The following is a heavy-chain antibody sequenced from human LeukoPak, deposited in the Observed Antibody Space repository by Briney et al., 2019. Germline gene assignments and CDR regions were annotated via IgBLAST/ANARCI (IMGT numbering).Heavy chain of an antibody. V-gene: IGHV4-31*03. J-gene: IGHJ6*02. Sequence: ASETLSLTCTVSGGSITSGGYYWSWIRQHPGKGLEWIGYIYYSGSTYYNPSLKSRVTISVDTSKNQFSLKLSSVTAADTAVYYCARVRDDFWSGYPPGYYGMDVWGQGTTVTVSS. CDR1: GGSITSGGYY. D-gene: IGHD3-3*01. CDR3: ARVRDDFWSGYPPGYYGMDV. CDR2: IYYSGST.